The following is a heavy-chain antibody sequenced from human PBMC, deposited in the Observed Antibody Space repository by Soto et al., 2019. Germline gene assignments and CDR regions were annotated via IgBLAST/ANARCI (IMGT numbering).Heavy chain of an antibody. V-gene: IGHV1-18*01. J-gene: IGHJ4*02. CDR2: LSTYNGNT. D-gene: IGHD3-10*01. CDR3: AKEGGVGVYSFDY. Sequence: QVQLVQSGAEVKKPGASVKVSCKASGYTFTSYGISWVRQAPGQGLEWMGWLSTYNGNTNYAQKLQGRVTMTTDTTTSTVYMELRSLRSDDTAVYYCAKEGGVGVYSFDYWGQGTLVTVSS. CDR1: GYTFTSYG.